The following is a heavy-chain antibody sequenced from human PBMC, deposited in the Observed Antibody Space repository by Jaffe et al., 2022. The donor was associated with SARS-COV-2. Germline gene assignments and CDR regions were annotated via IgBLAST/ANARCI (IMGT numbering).Heavy chain of an antibody. J-gene: IGHJ4*02. CDR2: IYYTGTT. Sequence: QLQLQESGPGLGKPSETLSLTCTVSGGSITSSSYHWGWIRQPPGKGLEWIASIYYTGTTYYNPSLKSRVAISADASKNQFSLKLSSVTAADTAVYYCARLSMTAGSYWGQGTLVTVSS. CDR3: ARLSMTAGSY. CDR1: GGSITSSSYH. V-gene: IGHV4-39*01.